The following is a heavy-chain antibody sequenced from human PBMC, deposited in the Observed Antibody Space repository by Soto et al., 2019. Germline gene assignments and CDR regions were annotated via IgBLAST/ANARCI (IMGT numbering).Heavy chain of an antibody. J-gene: IGHJ4*02. D-gene: IGHD1-1*01. CDR1: GYAFTTYG. V-gene: IGHV1-18*01. Sequence: QVHLVQSGAEVKKPGASVKVSCQASGYAFTTYGITWVRQAPGQGLEWMGWISAHNGNTNYAQKLQGRVTVTRDTSTSTAYMALRSLRSDATAVYYCARGRYGDYWGQGALVTVSS. CDR3: ARGRYGDY. CDR2: ISAHNGNT.